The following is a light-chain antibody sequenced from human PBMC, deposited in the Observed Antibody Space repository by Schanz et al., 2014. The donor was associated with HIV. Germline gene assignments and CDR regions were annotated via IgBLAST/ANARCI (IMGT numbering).Light chain of an antibody. CDR2: EVT. Sequence: QSVLTQPPSASGSPGQSVTISCTGTSNDIGAYRYVSWYQHHPGRAPRLLIYEVTKRPSGVPGRFSGSKSGNTASLTISGLRAEDEAEYYCSSYRRSNTLEVFGGGTKLTVL. J-gene: IGLJ2*01. V-gene: IGLV2-8*01. CDR3: SSYRRSNTLEV. CDR1: SNDIGAYRY.